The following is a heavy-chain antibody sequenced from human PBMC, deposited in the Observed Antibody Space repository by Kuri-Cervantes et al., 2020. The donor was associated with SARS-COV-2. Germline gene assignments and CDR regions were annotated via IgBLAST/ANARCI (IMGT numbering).Heavy chain of an antibody. CDR2: ISSSSSTI. CDR3: AKLTRREDYNPFDF. V-gene: IGHV3-48*01. CDR1: GFTFSSYS. J-gene: IGHJ4*02. Sequence: GESLKISCAASGFTFSSYSMNWVRQAPGKGLEWVSYISSSSSTIYYADSVKGRFTISRDNAKNSLYLQMNSLRVEDTAVYYCAKLTRREDYNPFDFWGQGTLVTVSS. D-gene: IGHD4-11*01.